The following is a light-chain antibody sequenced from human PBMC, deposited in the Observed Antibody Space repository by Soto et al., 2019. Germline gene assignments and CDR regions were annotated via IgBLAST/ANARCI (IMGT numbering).Light chain of an antibody. CDR2: GSS. V-gene: IGKV1-39*01. CDR1: QDILSY. J-gene: IGKJ4*01. Sequence: DVQMTQSPSSLSASLGDRVTITCRASQDILSYLNWYQQKPGKAPKLLISGSSTLQNGVPSRFIGRGSGTEFTLAITSLQPEDVATYYCQQCFTTLLSFGGGTKLEI. CDR3: QQCFTTLLS.